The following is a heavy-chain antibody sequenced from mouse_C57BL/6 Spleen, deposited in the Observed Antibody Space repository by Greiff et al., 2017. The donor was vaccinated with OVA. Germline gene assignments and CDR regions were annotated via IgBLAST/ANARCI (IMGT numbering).Heavy chain of an antibody. J-gene: IGHJ3*01. CDR1: GYTFTDYY. CDR2: INPNNGGT. D-gene: IGHD2-4*01. CDR3: ASYYDDAH. V-gene: IGHV1-26*01. Sequence: EVQLQQSGPELVKPGASVKISCKASGYTFTDYYMNWVKQSHGKSLEWIGDINPNNGGTSYNQKFKGKATLTVDKSSSTAYMELRSLTSEDSAVYYCASYYDDAHWGQGTLVTVSA.